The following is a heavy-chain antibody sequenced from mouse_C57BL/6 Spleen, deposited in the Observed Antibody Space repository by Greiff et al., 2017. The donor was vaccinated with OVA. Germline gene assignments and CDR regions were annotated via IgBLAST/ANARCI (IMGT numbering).Heavy chain of an antibody. Sequence: EVHLVESGGGLVKPGGSLKLSCAASGFTFSDYGMHWVHQAPEKGLEWVAYISSGSSTIYYADTVKGRFTISRDNAKNTLFLQMTSLRSEDTAMYYCARRSRSWFAYWGQGTLVTVSA. V-gene: IGHV5-17*01. CDR3: ARRSRSWFAY. CDR2: ISSGSSTI. CDR1: GFTFSDYG. J-gene: IGHJ3*01.